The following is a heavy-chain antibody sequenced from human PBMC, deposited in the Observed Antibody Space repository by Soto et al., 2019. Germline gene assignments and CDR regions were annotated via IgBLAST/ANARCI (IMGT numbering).Heavy chain of an antibody. J-gene: IGHJ3*02. CDR1: GGSFSGYF. Sequence: PSETLSLTCAVYGGSFSGYFWSWIRQPPGKGLEWIGEINHSGSTNYNPSLKSRVTISVDTSKNQFSLKLSSVTAADTAVYYCARDFMITFGGAPSFDIWGQGTMVTVSS. CDR2: INHSGST. CDR3: ARDFMITFGGAPSFDI. V-gene: IGHV4-34*01. D-gene: IGHD3-16*01.